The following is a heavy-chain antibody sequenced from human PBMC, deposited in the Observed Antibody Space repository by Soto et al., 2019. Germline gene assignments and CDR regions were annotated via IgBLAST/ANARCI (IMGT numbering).Heavy chain of an antibody. D-gene: IGHD1-1*01. V-gene: IGHV3-11*01. Sequence: QVQLVESGGGLVKPGGSLRLSCAASRFTFSDYYMSWIRQAPGKGLEWISSISSNSGAIFYADSVKGRFTISRDNAKNTMYLQMSSLRAEDAAVYYCATMFPRYAPLYYFDSWGQGTLVTVSS. CDR2: ISSNSGAI. J-gene: IGHJ4*02. CDR1: RFTFSDYY. CDR3: ATMFPRYAPLYYFDS.